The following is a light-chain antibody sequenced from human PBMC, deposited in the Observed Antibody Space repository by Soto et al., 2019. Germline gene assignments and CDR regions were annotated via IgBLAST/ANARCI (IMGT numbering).Light chain of an antibody. J-gene: IGLJ1*01. V-gene: IGLV2-14*01. CDR1: SSDVGAHNF. CDR3: NSYKSSNNYV. CDR2: EVS. Sequence: QSALTQPASVSGSPGQAITISCSGSSSDVGAHNFVSWYQHHPGKAPKLMIYEVSNRPSGVSNRFSGSKSGNTASLTISGLQAEDEADYYCNSYKSSNNYVFGSGTKVTVL.